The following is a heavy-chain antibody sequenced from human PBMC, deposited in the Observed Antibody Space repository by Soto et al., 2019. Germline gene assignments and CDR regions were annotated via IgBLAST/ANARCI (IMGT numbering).Heavy chain of an antibody. Sequence: SVKVSCKASGGTFSSYAISWVRQAPGQGLEWMGGIIPIFGTANYAQKFQGRVTITADESTSTAYMELSSLRSEDTAVYYCEGRWGPQTDVGYSYYGMDVWGQGTTVTVSS. J-gene: IGHJ6*02. CDR3: EGRWGPQTDVGYSYYGMDV. D-gene: IGHD3-16*01. CDR1: GGTFSSYA. V-gene: IGHV1-69*13. CDR2: IIPIFGTA.